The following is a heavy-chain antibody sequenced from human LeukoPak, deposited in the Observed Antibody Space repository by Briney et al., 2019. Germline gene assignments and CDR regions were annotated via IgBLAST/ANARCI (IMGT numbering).Heavy chain of an antibody. V-gene: IGHV4-39*07. J-gene: IGHJ1*01. CDR3: GRNAADCIDC. Sequence: SETLSLICTVSGGSISISTFYWGWIRQPPGKGLEWIGNIYYSESTYYNPSLESRVTISVDTSTNQFSLKLNSVTAADTAVYYCGRNAADCIDCWGQGILVTVSS. CDR1: GGSISISTFY. D-gene: IGHD3-9*01. CDR2: IYYSEST.